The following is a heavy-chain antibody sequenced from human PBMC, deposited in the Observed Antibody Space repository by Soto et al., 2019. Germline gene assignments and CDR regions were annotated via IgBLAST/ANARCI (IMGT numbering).Heavy chain of an antibody. CDR3: ASGFLEWLTLDY. D-gene: IGHD3-3*01. Sequence: PSETLSLTCAVSGGSISSGGYSWSWIRQPPGKGLEWIGYIYHSGSTYYNPSLKSRVTISVDRSKNQFSLKLSSVTAADTAVYYCASGFLEWLTLDYWGQGTLVTVSS. J-gene: IGHJ4*02. CDR2: IYHSGST. CDR1: GGSISSGGYS. V-gene: IGHV4-30-2*01.